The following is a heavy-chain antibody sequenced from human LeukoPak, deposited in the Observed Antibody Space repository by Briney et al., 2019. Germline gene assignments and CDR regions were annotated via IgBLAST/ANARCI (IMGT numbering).Heavy chain of an antibody. CDR1: GFTFSSYT. CDR2: IPDNGAYS. Sequence: GGSLRLFCAASGFTFSSYTMNWVRQAPGKGLEWVSSIPDNGAYSHHADSVKGRFTISRDNARNSLYLDMHNLGAEDTAVYYCVRGDSRDYWGQGTLVTVSS. V-gene: IGHV3-21*01. CDR3: VRGDSRDY. J-gene: IGHJ4*02. D-gene: IGHD6-13*01.